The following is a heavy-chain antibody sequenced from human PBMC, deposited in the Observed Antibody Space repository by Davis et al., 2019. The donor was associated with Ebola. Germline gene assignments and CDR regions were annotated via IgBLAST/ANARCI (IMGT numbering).Heavy chain of an antibody. CDR2: IRSKANSYAT. J-gene: IGHJ4*02. CDR3: TAAAGIFDY. Sequence: GESLKISCAASGFTFSSYWMHWVRQASGKGLEWVGRIRSKANSYATAYAASVKGRFTISRDDSKNTAYLQMNSLKTEDTAVYYCTAAAGIFDYWGQGTMVTVSS. CDR1: GFTFSSYW. D-gene: IGHD6-13*01. V-gene: IGHV3-73*01.